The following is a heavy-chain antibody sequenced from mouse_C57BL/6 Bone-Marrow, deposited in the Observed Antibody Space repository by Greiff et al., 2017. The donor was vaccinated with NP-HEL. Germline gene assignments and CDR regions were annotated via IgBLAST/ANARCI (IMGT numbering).Heavy chain of an antibody. Sequence: DVQLQESGGGLVKPGGSLKLSCAASGFTFSSYTMSWVRQTPEKRLEWVATISGGGGNTYYPDSVKGRFTISRDNAKNTLYLQMSSLRSEDTALYYCARHIYYWGQGTTLTVSS. CDR1: GFTFSSYT. CDR2: ISGGGGNT. CDR3: ARHIYY. J-gene: IGHJ2*01. V-gene: IGHV5-9*01.